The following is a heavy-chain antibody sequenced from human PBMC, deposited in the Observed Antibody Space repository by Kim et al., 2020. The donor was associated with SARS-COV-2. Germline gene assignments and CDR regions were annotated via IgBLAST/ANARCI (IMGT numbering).Heavy chain of an antibody. Sequence: GESLKISCKGSGYSFTSYWIGWVRQMPGKGLEWMGIIYPGDSDTRYSPSFQGQVTISADKSISTAYLQWSSLKASDTAMYYCARHVICSSTSCSLRNHHGYYYYMDVWGKGTTVTVSS. CDR1: GYSFTSYW. CDR2: IYPGDSDT. V-gene: IGHV5-51*01. CDR3: ARHVICSSTSCSLRNHHGYYYYMDV. D-gene: IGHD2-2*01. J-gene: IGHJ6*03.